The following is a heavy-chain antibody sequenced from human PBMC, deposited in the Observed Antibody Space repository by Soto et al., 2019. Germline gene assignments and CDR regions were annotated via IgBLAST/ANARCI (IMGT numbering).Heavy chain of an antibody. CDR1: GGSISSYY. D-gene: IGHD6-19*01. CDR2: IYHSGST. V-gene: IGHV4-59*01. Sequence: SETLSLTCTVSGGSISSYYWSWIRQPPGKGLERMGYIYHSGSTNYNPSLKSRVTISVDTSKNQFSLKLSSVTPADPALYDCSRRSRGWYSRYYYGMDVWGQGTRVRVSS. J-gene: IGHJ6*02. CDR3: SRRSRGWYSRYYYGMDV.